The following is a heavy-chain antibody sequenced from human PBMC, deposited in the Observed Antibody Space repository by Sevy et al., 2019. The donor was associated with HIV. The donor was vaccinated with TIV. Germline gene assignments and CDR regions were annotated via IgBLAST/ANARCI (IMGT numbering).Heavy chain of an antibody. J-gene: IGHJ4*02. D-gene: IGHD3-3*01. Sequence: GESLRISCAASGFTFSSYGMHWVRQAPGKGLEWVAFIRYDGSNKYYADSVKGRFTISRDNSKNTLYLQMNSLRAEDTAVYYCAKDWYDFWSGYYTGMDYWGQGTLVTVSS. CDR3: AKDWYDFWSGYYTGMDY. CDR2: IRYDGSNK. CDR1: GFTFSSYG. V-gene: IGHV3-30*02.